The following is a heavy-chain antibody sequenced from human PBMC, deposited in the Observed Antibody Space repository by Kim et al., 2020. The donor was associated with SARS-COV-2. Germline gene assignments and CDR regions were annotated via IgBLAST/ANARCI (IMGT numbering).Heavy chain of an antibody. V-gene: IGHV3-30*18. J-gene: IGHJ4*02. D-gene: IGHD2-15*01. CDR1: GFTFSSYA. CDR3: AKPLYCSGGGSCYSHFDY. CDR2: ISYDGINK. Sequence: GGSLRLSCAASGFTFSSYAMHWVRQAPGKGLEWVAFISYDGINKYYADSVKGRFTISRDNSKNTLYLQMNSLRAEDTAVYYCAKPLYCSGGGSCYSHFDYWGQGTLVTVSS.